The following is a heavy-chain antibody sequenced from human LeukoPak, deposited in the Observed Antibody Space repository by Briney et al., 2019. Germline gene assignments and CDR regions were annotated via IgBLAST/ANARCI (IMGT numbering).Heavy chain of an antibody. J-gene: IGHJ4*02. CDR3: ATNTAMDYYFDY. D-gene: IGHD5-18*01. Sequence: GGSLRLSCAASGFTFCSYSMNWVRQAPGKGLEWVSSISSSSSYIYYADSVKGRFTISRDNSKNTLYLQMNSLRAEDTAAYYCATNTAMDYYFDYWGQGTLVTVSS. CDR1: GFTFCSYS. V-gene: IGHV3-21*01. CDR2: ISSSSSYI.